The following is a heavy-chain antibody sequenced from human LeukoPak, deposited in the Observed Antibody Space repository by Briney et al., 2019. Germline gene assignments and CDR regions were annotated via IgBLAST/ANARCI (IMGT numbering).Heavy chain of an antibody. J-gene: IGHJ6*02. CDR2: ISYDGSNK. D-gene: IGHD6-19*01. Sequence: LSLTCAVYGGSFSGYYWSWIRQAPGKGLEWVALISYDGSNKYNADSVKGRFTTSRDNSKNTLYLQMNSLRAEDTAVYYCARDIVAVASYYYGMDVWGQGTTVTVSS. CDR3: ARDIVAVASYYYGMDV. V-gene: IGHV3-30-3*01. CDR1: GGSFSGYY.